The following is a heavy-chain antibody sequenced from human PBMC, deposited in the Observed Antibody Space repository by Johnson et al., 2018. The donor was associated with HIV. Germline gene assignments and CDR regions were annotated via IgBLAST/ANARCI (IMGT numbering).Heavy chain of an antibody. CDR1: GFTFSSYA. D-gene: IGHD3-22*01. V-gene: IGHV3-23*04. CDR2: ISGSGGST. CDR3: ARAGANYYYDSSGYGAFDI. J-gene: IGHJ3*02. Sequence: EVQLVESGGGLVKPGGSLRLSCAASGFTFSSYAMSWVRQAPGKGLEWVSAISGSGGSTYYADSVKGRFTISRDNSKNTLYLQMNSLRAEDTAVYYCARAGANYYYDSSGYGAFDIWGQGTMVTVSS.